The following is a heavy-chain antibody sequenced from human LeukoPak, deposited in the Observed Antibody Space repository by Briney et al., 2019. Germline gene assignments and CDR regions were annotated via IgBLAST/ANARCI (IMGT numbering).Heavy chain of an antibody. Sequence: GGSLRLSCAAPGFTFSSHAMAWVRQAPGKGLEWVSAIGGLGSSTYYGDSVKGRFTISRDNSKNTVYLQMDSLRVEDTAVYYCARDPGVVAFHYFDFWGQGTLITVSS. J-gene: IGHJ4*02. CDR1: GFTFSSHA. CDR2: IGGLGSST. V-gene: IGHV3-23*01. CDR3: ARDPGVVAFHYFDF. D-gene: IGHD3-3*01.